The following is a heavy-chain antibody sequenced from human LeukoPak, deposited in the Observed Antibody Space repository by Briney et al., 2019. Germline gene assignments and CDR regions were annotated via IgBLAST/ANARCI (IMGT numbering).Heavy chain of an antibody. D-gene: IGHD3-3*01. CDR2: INHSGST. V-gene: IGHV4-34*01. CDR1: GGSFSGYY. CDR3: ARGDTYDFWSGYCLDY. Sequence: PSETLSLTCAVYGGSFSGYYWSWIRQPPGKGLEWIGEINHSGSTNYNPSLKSRVTISVDTSKNQFSLKLSSVTAADTAVYYCARGDTYDFWSGYCLDYWGQGTLVTVSS. J-gene: IGHJ4*02.